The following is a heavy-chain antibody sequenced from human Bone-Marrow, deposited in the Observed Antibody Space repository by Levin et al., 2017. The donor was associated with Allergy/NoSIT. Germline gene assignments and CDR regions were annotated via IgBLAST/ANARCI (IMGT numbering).Heavy chain of an antibody. CDR3: ARDRGGSRGTSDDAFDI. Sequence: GESLKISCAASGFTFSDYYMSWIRQAPGKGLEWVSYISSSGSTIYYADSVKGRFTISRDNAKNSLYLQMNSLRAEDTAVYYCARDRGGSRGTSDDAFDIWGQGTMVTVSS. V-gene: IGHV3-11*01. J-gene: IGHJ3*02. CDR1: GFTFSDYY. CDR2: ISSSGSTI. D-gene: IGHD2-15*01.